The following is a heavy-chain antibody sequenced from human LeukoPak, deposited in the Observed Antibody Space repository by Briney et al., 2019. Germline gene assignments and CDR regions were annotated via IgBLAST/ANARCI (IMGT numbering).Heavy chain of an antibody. J-gene: IGHJ2*01. Sequence: ASVTVTFKGSGYTYTCYYMHWVRQARGQGLEWMGWINPNSGGTNYAQNFQGRVTMTRDTSINTAYMELSRLRSDDTAVYYCAINPDSSGGGSDWYFDLWGRGTLVTVSS. CDR3: AINPDSSGGGSDWYFDL. CDR1: GYTYTCYY. CDR2: INPNSGGT. V-gene: IGHV1-2*02. D-gene: IGHD3-22*01.